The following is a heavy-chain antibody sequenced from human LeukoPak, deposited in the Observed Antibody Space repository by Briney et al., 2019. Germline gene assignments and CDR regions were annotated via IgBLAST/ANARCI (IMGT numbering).Heavy chain of an antibody. Sequence: SETLSLTCAVYGGSFSGYYWSWIRQPPGKGLEWIGEINHSGSTNYNPSLKSRVTISVDTSKNQFSLKLSSVTAADTAVYYCARGGGSFRFSMSNWGQGTLVTVSS. V-gene: IGHV4-34*01. D-gene: IGHD2-15*01. CDR3: ARGGGSFRFSMSN. CDR1: GGSFSGYY. CDR2: INHSGST. J-gene: IGHJ4*02.